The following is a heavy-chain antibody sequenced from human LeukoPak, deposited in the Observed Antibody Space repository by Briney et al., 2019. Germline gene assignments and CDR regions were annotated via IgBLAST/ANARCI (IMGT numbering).Heavy chain of an antibody. J-gene: IGHJ6*02. CDR2: ISASGSTI. CDR3: ARRQQLSYYYYGMDV. D-gene: IGHD6-13*01. V-gene: IGHV3-23*01. Sequence: GGSLRLSCAASGLTFSSYAMSWVRQAPGKGLEWVSAISASGSTIYYADSVKGRFTISRDNAKNSLYLQMNSLRAEDTAVYYCARRQQLSYYYYGMDVWGQGTTVTVSS. CDR1: GLTFSSYA.